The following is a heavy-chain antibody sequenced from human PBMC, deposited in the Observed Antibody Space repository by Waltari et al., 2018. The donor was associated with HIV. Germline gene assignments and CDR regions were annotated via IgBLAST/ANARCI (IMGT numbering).Heavy chain of an antibody. J-gene: IGHJ3*02. CDR2: IYSGGST. D-gene: IGHD3-22*01. V-gene: IGHV3-66*02. CDR3: ARSRRYYYDRKGAFDI. Sequence: EVQLVESGGGLVQPGGSLRLSCAASGFTVSSNYMSWVRQAPGKGLEWVSVIYSGGSTYYADSVKGRFTISRDNSKNTLYLQMNSLRAEDTAVYYCARSRRYYYDRKGAFDIWGQGTMVTVSS. CDR1: GFTVSSNY.